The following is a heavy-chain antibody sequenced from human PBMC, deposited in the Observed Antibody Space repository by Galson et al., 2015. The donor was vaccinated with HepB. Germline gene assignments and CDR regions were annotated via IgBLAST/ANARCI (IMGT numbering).Heavy chain of an antibody. J-gene: IGHJ6*02. V-gene: IGHV3-7*03. D-gene: IGHD3-3*01. CDR2: IKQDGSEK. Sequence: SLRLSCAASGLTFSSYWMSWVRQAPGKGLEWVANIKQDGSEKYYVDSVKGRFTISRDNAKNSLYLQMNSLRAEDTAVYYCARELFDFWSGYPYYYYGMDVWGQGTTVTVSS. CDR3: ARELFDFWSGYPYYYYGMDV. CDR1: GLTFSSYW.